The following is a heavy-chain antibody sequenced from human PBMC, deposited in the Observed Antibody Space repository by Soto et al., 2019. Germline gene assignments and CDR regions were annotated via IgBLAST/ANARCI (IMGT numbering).Heavy chain of an antibody. J-gene: IGHJ3*02. CDR1: GFTFSNFA. CDR2: VGGGGAST. Sequence: EVQLLESGGGLVQPGGSLRLSCAASGFTFSNFAMRWVRQAPGKGLEWVSLVGGGGASTYYADSVRGRFTISRDNSKNTLYLQMNSLGAEDTAIYYCAKAEGLRPGNRRAFDIRGQGTMVTVSS. V-gene: IGHV3-23*01. D-gene: IGHD3-3*01. CDR3: AKAEGLRPGNRRAFDI.